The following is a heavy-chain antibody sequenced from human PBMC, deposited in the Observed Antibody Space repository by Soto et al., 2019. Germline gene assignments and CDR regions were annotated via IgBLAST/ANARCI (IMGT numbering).Heavy chain of an antibody. J-gene: IGHJ6*02. CDR3: AREGSYSSSSFYYYSGMDV. CDR2: INAGNGNT. CDR1: GYTFTSYA. D-gene: IGHD6-13*01. Sequence: ASVKVSCKASGYTFTSYAMHWVRQAPGQRLEWMGWINAGNGNTKYSQKFQGRVTITRDTSASTAYMELSSLRSEDTAVYYCAREGSYSSSSFYYYSGMDVWGQGTTVTVSS. V-gene: IGHV1-3*01.